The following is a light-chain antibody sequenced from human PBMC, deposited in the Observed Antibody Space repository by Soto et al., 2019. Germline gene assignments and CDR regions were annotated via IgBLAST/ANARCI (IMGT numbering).Light chain of an antibody. V-gene: IGKV3-20*01. CDR3: QQYDSSPLT. J-gene: IGKJ1*01. CDR2: GAS. CDR1: QGISSSY. Sequence: ENVLTQSPGTLALSPGERATLSCRASQGISSSYLAWYRQKPGQAPRLLIYGASSRATGIPDRFSGSGSGTDFTLTISRLEPEDFEVYYCQQYDSSPLTFGQGTKVDSK.